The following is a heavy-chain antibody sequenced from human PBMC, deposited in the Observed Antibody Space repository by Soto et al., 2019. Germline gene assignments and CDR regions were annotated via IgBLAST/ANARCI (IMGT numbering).Heavy chain of an antibody. CDR2: INNDGIDT. CDR1: GFTFIGYW. J-gene: IGHJ5*02. Sequence: EVQLVESGGGVVQPGGSLRLSCAASGFTFIGYWMHWVRQGPGKGPVWVARINNDGIDTTYADSVKGRFTISRDNTKNKVYLEMNSLRADDTAVYCCARDGSMVRERWFDPWGQGTLVTVSS. V-gene: IGHV3-74*03. CDR3: ARDGSMVRERWFDP. D-gene: IGHD3-10*01.